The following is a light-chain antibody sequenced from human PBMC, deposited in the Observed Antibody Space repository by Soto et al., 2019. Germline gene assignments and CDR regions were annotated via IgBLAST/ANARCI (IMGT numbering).Light chain of an antibody. CDR1: QSVSSNY. CDR2: GAS. Sequence: EIVLTQSPDTLSLSPGEGATLSCRASQSVSSNYLAWYQQKPGQAPRLLIYGASSRATGIPDGFSGSGSGTDFTLTISRLEPEDFAMYYCQQYGSSAPNTFGQGTRLEIE. V-gene: IGKV3-20*01. J-gene: IGKJ5*01. CDR3: QQYGSSAPNT.